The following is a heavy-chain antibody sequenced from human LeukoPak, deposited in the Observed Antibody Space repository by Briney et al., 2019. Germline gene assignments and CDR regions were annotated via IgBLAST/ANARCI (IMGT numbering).Heavy chain of an antibody. CDR2: IKQDGSEK. D-gene: IGHD4-11*01. CDR1: GFTFSSFW. CDR3: ARVSRDFYSNYYYYYGMDV. J-gene: IGHJ6*02. V-gene: IGHV3-7*01. Sequence: GGSLRLSCEASGFTFSSFWMSWVGQAPGKGLEWVANIKQDGSEKYYVDSVKGRFTISRDNAKNSLYLQMNSLRAEDTAVYYCARVSRDFYSNYYYYYGMDVWGQGTTVTVSS.